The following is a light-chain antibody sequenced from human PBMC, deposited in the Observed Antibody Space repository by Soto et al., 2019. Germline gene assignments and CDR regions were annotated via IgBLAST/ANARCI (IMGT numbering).Light chain of an antibody. J-gene: IGKJ1*01. Sequence: DIQMTQSPSSLSASVGDRFTITCRASQTISGYLNWYQQKPGKAPELLIYAASSLQSGVPSRFSGSGSETDFTLTISSLQPEDFATYSCQQSYSTTWTFGQGTKVDIK. CDR3: QQSYSTTWT. CDR2: AAS. CDR1: QTISGY. V-gene: IGKV1-39*01.